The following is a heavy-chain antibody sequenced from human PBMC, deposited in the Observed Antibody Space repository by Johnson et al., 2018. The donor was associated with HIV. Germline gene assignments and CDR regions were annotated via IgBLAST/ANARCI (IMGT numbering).Heavy chain of an antibody. CDR2: ISSSGSIM. V-gene: IGHV3-11*01. Sequence: QVQLVESGGGLVKPGGSLRLSCAASGFTFSDYYMSWIRQAPGKGLEWVSYISSSGSIMYYVDSVKGRFTISRDTAKNSLYLQLNSLRAGDTVLDYCGGVAGGCSAGAFDIWGQGTLVTVSS. CDR3: GGVAGGCSAGAFDI. D-gene: IGHD6-19*01. CDR1: GFTFSDYY. J-gene: IGHJ3*02.